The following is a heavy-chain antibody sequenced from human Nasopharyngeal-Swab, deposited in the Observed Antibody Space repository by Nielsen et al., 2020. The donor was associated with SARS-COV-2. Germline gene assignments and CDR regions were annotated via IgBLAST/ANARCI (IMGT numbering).Heavy chain of an antibody. V-gene: IGHV3-9*01. D-gene: IGHD6-13*01. CDR2: ISWNSGSI. Sequence: SLKISRAVSGFTFVDYAMHWVRQAPGKGLEWVSGISWNSGSIGYADSVKGRFTISRDNAKNSLYLQMNSLRAEDTALYYCAKDIGSSSWPVYYYYGMDVWGQGTTVTVSS. CDR3: AKDIGSSSWPVYYYYGMDV. CDR1: GFTFVDYA. J-gene: IGHJ6*02.